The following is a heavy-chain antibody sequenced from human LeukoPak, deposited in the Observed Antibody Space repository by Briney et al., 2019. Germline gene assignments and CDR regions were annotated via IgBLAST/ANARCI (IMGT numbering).Heavy chain of an antibody. J-gene: IGHJ4*02. V-gene: IGHV1-69*04. CDR2: IIPIPGIA. D-gene: IGHD6-13*01. Sequence: GASVKVSCKASGGTFSSYAISWVRQAPGQGLEWMGRIIPIPGIANYAQKFQGRVTITADKSTRTAYMELSSLRSEDTAVYYCARGGGYSSSWSDYWGQGTLVTVSS. CDR1: GGTFSSYA. CDR3: ARGGGYSSSWSDY.